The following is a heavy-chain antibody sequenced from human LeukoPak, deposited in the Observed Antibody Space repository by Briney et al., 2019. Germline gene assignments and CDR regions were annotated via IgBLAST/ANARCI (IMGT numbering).Heavy chain of an antibody. Sequence: PSETLSLTCAVSGYSVSSAHYWGWIRQPPGKGLEWIGSIYHSGSTYYNPSLKSRVTISVDTSKNQFSLKLSSVTAADTAVYYCARGKRSSTRIVVVVAAIRFDYWGQGTLVTVSS. CDR1: GYSVSSAHY. CDR2: IYHSGST. CDR3: ARGKRSSTRIVVVVAAIRFDY. V-gene: IGHV4-38-2*01. D-gene: IGHD2-15*01. J-gene: IGHJ4*02.